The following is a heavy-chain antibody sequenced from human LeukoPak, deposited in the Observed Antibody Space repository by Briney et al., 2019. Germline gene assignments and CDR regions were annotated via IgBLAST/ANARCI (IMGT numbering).Heavy chain of an antibody. CDR2: IRFDGSNT. CDR3: ARDPGHYASTWLRGEDWFDP. Sequence: GGSLRLSCAASGHTFSSYGMHWIRQAPDKGLDWVAFIRFDGSNTYLADSVKGRFTISRDNSTNMLYLQMDSLRTEDTAVYFCARDPGHYASTWLRGEDWFDPWGQGTLVTVSS. V-gene: IGHV3-30*02. J-gene: IGHJ5*02. D-gene: IGHD3-22*01. CDR1: GHTFSSYG.